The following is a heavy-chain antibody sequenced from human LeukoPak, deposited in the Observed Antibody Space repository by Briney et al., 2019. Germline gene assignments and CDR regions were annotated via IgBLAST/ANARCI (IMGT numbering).Heavy chain of an antibody. Sequence: PGGSLRLSCAASGFTFSSYAMSWVRQAPGKGLECVSGISGSGGSTYYADSVKGRFTISRDNSKNTLYLQMNRLRAEDTAVYYCAKPAYCSGGSCYSIAYFDYWGQGTLVTVSS. CDR2: ISGSGGST. CDR1: GFTFSSYA. J-gene: IGHJ4*02. D-gene: IGHD2-15*01. CDR3: AKPAYCSGGSCYSIAYFDY. V-gene: IGHV3-23*01.